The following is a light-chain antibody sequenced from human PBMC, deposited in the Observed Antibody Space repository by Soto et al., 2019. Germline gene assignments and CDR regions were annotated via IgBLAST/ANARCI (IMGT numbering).Light chain of an antibody. CDR1: QSISSW. CDR2: AAS. J-gene: IGKJ5*01. Sequence: DIQMTQSPSSVSASVGDRVTITCRASQSISSWLAWYQQKPGTVPKLLIYAASSLQSGVPSRFSGSGAGTEFSLTITSLQPEDFGTYYCQQGDSFPITFGQWTRLEIK. V-gene: IGKV1-12*01. CDR3: QQGDSFPIT.